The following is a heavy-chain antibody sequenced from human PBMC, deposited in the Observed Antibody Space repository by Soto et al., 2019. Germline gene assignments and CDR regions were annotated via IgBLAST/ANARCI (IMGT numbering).Heavy chain of an antibody. Sequence: SETLSLTCTVSGGSISSYYWSWIRQPPGKGLEWIGYIYYSGSTNYNPSLKSRVTISVDTSKNQFSLKLSSVTAADTAVYYCARHAGGYSGYDFDYWGQGTLVTVSS. CDR1: GGSISSYY. CDR2: IYYSGST. CDR3: ARHAGGYSGYDFDY. D-gene: IGHD5-12*01. J-gene: IGHJ4*02. V-gene: IGHV4-59*08.